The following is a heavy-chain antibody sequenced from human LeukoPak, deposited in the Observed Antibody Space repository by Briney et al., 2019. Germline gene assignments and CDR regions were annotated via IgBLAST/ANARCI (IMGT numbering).Heavy chain of an antibody. CDR3: ARHPDHDYGDYVDAFDI. J-gene: IGHJ3*02. V-gene: IGHV4-59*08. CDR2: IYYSGST. Sequence: SKTLSLTCTVSGGSISSYYWSWIRQPPGKGLEWIGYIYYSGSTNYNPSLKSRVTISVDTSKNQFSLKLSSVTAADTAVYYCARHPDHDYGDYVDAFDIWGQGTMVTVSS. CDR1: GGSISSYY. D-gene: IGHD4-17*01.